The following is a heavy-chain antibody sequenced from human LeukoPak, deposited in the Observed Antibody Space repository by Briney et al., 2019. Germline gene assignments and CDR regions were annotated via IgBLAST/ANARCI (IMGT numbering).Heavy chain of an antibody. CDR3: ARDRSSRGIAVAGFDY. V-gene: IGHV4-59*01. J-gene: IGHJ4*02. Sequence: SETLSLTCTVSGGSISSYYWSWIRQPPGKGLEWIGYIYYSGSTNYNPSLKSRVTISVDTSKNQFTLKLSSVTAADTAVYYCARDRSSRGIAVAGFDYWGQGTLVTVSS. D-gene: IGHD6-19*01. CDR2: IYYSGST. CDR1: GGSISSYY.